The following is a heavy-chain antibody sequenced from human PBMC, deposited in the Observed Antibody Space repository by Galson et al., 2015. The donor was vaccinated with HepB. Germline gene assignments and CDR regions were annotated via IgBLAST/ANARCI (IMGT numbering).Heavy chain of an antibody. D-gene: IGHD6-13*01. CDR2: ISGSGGST. Sequence: SLRLSCAASGFTFSSYAMSWVRQAPGKGLEWVSGISGSGGSTYYADFVKGRFTISRDNSKNTLYVQMNSLRAEDTAVYYCAKLAGYSSSWYKDYWGQGTLVTASS. J-gene: IGHJ4*02. V-gene: IGHV3-23*01. CDR1: GFTFSSYA. CDR3: AKLAGYSSSWYKDY.